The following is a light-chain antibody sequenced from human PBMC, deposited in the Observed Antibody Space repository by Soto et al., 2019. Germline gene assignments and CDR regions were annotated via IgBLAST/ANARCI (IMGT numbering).Light chain of an antibody. Sequence: EIVLTQSPTTLSLSPGERATLSCSASQSVSSDLAWYQQKPGQAPRLLIYDASNRATGIPARFSGSGSGTDFTLTISSLEAEDFAVYYCQQRSNWPPITFGQGTRLEI. CDR1: QSVSSD. CDR3: QQRSNWPPIT. V-gene: IGKV3-11*01. J-gene: IGKJ5*01. CDR2: DAS.